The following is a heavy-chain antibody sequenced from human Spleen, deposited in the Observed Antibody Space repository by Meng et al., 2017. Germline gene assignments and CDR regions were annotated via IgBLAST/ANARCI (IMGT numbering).Heavy chain of an antibody. V-gene: IGHV3-23*01. CDR2: ITGSGGAT. J-gene: IGHJ4*02. D-gene: IGHD3-22*01. Sequence: GESLKISCAASGFTFSNYAMSWVRQAPGKGLEWVSTITGSGGATYDADSVKGRFTISRDNSRNTVYLQMNSLRAEDAAVYYCAKDQRYYDSSVIWGQGNLVTGAS. CDR1: GFTFSNYA. CDR3: AKDQRYYDSSVI.